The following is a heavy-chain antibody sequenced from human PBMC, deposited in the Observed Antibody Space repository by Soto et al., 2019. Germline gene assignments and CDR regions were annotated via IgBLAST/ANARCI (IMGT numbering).Heavy chain of an antibody. CDR3: ARGLIYHSSGYYFDY. CDR1: GYTLTELS. Sequence: GASVKVSCKVSGYTLTELSMHWVRQAPGKGLEWMGGFDPEDGETIYAQKFQGRVTMTRDTSTSTVYMELSSLRSEDTAVYYCARGLIYHSSGYYFDYWGQGTLVTVSS. D-gene: IGHD3-22*01. V-gene: IGHV1-24*01. CDR2: FDPEDGET. J-gene: IGHJ4*02.